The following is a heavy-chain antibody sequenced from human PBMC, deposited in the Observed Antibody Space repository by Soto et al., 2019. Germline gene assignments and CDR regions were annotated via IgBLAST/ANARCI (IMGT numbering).Heavy chain of an antibody. CDR1: GYSFTSYW. CDR3: ARRTLCSSTSCPHSYYYSMDV. D-gene: IGHD2-2*01. Sequence: PGESLKISCKGSGYSFTSYWISWVRQMPGKGLEWMGRIDPSDSYTNYSPSFQGHVTISADKSISTAYLQWSSLKASDTAMYYCARRTLCSSTSCPHSYYYSMDVWGQGTTVTVSS. J-gene: IGHJ6*02. V-gene: IGHV5-10-1*01. CDR2: IDPSDSYT.